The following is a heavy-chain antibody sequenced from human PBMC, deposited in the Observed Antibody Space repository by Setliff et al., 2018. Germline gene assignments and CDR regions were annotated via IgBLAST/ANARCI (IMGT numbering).Heavy chain of an antibody. V-gene: IGHV1-3*04. CDR2: ISTYNGNT. J-gene: IGHJ6*03. Sequence: ASVKVSCKASGYTFTSYAMHWVRQAPGQGLEWMGWISTYNGNTNYAQKFQGRVTITADKSTSTAYMELSRLTSEDTAVYYCALEYSNSSPTVYYYMDVWGKGTTVTVSS. D-gene: IGHD6-6*01. CDR3: ALEYSNSSPTVYYYMDV. CDR1: GYTFTSYA.